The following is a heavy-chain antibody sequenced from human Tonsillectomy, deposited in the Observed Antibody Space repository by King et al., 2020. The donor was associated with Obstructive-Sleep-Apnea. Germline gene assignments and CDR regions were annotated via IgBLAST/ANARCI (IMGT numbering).Heavy chain of an antibody. D-gene: IGHD2-8*01. Sequence: VQLVESGGGVVQPGRSLRLSCAASGFTFSSYGMHWVRQAPGKGLEWVALMSYDGSEKYYADSVKGRFTISRDNSKNTLYLQMNSLRADDTAMYYCAKQVASDCTLTRCCSWYFGLWGRGTL. J-gene: IGHJ2*01. CDR2: MSYDGSEK. CDR1: GFTFSSYG. V-gene: IGHV3-30*18. CDR3: AKQVASDCTLTRCCSWYFGL.